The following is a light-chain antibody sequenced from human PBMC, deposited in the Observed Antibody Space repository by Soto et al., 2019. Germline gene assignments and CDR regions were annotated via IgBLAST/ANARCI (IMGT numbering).Light chain of an antibody. J-gene: IGKJ4*01. Sequence: EIVLTQSPGTLSLSPGERATLSCRASQSVSSTDLAWYQQKPGQAPGLLIYGASSRATGIPDRFSGSGSGTDFALTISRLEPEDFAVYYCQHYGSLVLTFGGGTKVEIK. CDR1: QSVSSTD. V-gene: IGKV3-20*01. CDR3: QHYGSLVLT. CDR2: GAS.